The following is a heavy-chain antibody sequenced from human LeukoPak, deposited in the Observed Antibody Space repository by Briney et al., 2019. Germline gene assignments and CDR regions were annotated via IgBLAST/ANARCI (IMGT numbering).Heavy chain of an antibody. Sequence: KGGESLKISCKGSGYRFTSYWIAWVRQMPGKGLEWMGIIYPGASQTAYSPSFQGQVTMSADKSLSTAYLQWSSLRAPDTAMYHCARPGGAASAVGYRYDAFDDWGQGTMVTVSS. J-gene: IGHJ3*01. CDR3: ARPGGAASAVGYRYDAFDD. V-gene: IGHV5-51*01. CDR2: IYPGASQT. CDR1: GYRFTSYW. D-gene: IGHD6-13*01.